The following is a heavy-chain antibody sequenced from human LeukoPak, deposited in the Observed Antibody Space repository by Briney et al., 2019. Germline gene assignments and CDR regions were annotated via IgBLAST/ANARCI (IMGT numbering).Heavy chain of an antibody. Sequence: PAGSLRLSCAASGFTFSSFAMSWVRQAPGKGLVWVARINSDGSSTTYADSVKGRFTISRDNAKNTLYLQMNSLIAEHTAVYYCARDRKAVAGYYYYGMDVWGQGTTVTVSS. J-gene: IGHJ6*02. D-gene: IGHD6-19*01. CDR1: GFTFSSFA. CDR3: ARDRKAVAGYYYYGMDV. CDR2: INSDGSST. V-gene: IGHV3-74*01.